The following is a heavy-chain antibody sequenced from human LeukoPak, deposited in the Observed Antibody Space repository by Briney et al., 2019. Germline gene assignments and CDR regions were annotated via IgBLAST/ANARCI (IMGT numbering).Heavy chain of an antibody. CDR3: AKVYSSSSDFDY. CDR2: ISGSGGST. D-gene: IGHD6-6*01. Sequence: GGSLRLSCAASGFTFSSYAMSWVRQAPGKGLEWVSAISGSGGSTYYADSVKGRFTVSRDNSKNTLYLQMNSLRAEDTAVYYCAKVYSSSSDFDYWGQGTLVTVSS. CDR1: GFTFSSYA. J-gene: IGHJ4*02. V-gene: IGHV3-23*01.